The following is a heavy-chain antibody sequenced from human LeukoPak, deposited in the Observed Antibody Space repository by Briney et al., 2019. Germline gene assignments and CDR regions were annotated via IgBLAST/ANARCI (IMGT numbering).Heavy chain of an antibody. J-gene: IGHJ6*02. V-gene: IGHV1-18*01. D-gene: IGHD6-13*01. CDR2: ISAYNGNT. Sequence: ASVKASCKASGYTFTSYGISWVRLAPGQGLEWMGWISAYNGNTNYAQKLQGRVTMTTDTSTSTAYMELRSLRSDDTAVYYCARDGSSSWTPGYYYYYGMDVWGQGTTVTVSS. CDR3: ARDGSSSWTPGYYYYYGMDV. CDR1: GYTFTSYG.